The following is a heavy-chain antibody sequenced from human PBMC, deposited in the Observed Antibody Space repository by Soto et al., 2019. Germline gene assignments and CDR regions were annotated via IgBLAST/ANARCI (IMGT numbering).Heavy chain of an antibody. CDR3: AKGVYGGPSNYFDA. CDR2: ISGSGADT. CDR1: GFTFSSYA. J-gene: IGHJ4*02. D-gene: IGHD4-17*01. V-gene: IGHV3-23*01. Sequence: EVQLLESGGGLVQPGGSLRLSCAASGFTFSSYAMSWVRQAPGKGLEWVSTISGSGADTYYADSVKGRFTFSRVNSKNTLYLQMNSLRAEDTAVYYCAKGVYGGPSNYFDAWGQGTLVTVSS.